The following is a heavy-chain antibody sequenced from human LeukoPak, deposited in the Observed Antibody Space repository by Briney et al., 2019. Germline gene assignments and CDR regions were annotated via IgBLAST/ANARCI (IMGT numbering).Heavy chain of an antibody. J-gene: IGHJ3*02. V-gene: IGHV3-11*04. Sequence: PGGSLRLSCAASGFNFSDYYMTWIRQAPGKGLEWVSYISRSGNTIYYTDSVKGRFTISRDNAKNALYLQMSSLRDEDTAVYYCARDQRNDILTGYNQAAFDTWGQGTKVTVSS. CDR1: GFNFSDYY. CDR3: ARDQRNDILTGYNQAAFDT. CDR2: ISRSGNTI. D-gene: IGHD3-9*01.